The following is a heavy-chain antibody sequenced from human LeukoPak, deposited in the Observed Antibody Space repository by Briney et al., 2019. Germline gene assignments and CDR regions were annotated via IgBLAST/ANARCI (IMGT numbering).Heavy chain of an antibody. CDR1: GFIFSQYS. D-gene: IGHD5-12*01. CDR3: ARDAGNSGYGCDL. CDR2: IRSSSET. Sequence: GGSLRLSCAASGFIFSQYSMNWVRQVPGKGLEWVSHIRSSSETFYADSVKSRFTISRDNARNSLYLQMNNLRGEDTAIYYCARDAGNSGYGCDLWGQGTLVTVSS. V-gene: IGHV3-48*01. J-gene: IGHJ5*02.